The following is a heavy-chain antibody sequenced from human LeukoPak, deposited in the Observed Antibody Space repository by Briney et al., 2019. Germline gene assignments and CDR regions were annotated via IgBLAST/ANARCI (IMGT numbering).Heavy chain of an antibody. CDR3: AGPVGYYVSVTGWSAG. J-gene: IGHJ4*02. Sequence: GESLNISCKGSGYSFTSYWIGWVRQLPGKGLEWLGIIYPGDSDTRTRPSFHGQLTISADKTISTAYLQWRSLQASDPAIYYCAGPVGYYVSVTGWSAGWGEGT. CDR2: IYPGDSDT. CDR1: GYSFTSYW. D-gene: IGHD3-10*02. V-gene: IGHV5-51*01.